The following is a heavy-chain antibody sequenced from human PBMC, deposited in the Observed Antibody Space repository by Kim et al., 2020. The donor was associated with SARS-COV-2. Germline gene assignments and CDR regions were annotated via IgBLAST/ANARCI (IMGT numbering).Heavy chain of an antibody. CDR2: INPSGGST. D-gene: IGHD6-13*01. CDR3: ARAGIAAAGRNWFDP. J-gene: IGHJ5*02. Sequence: ASVKVSCKASGYTFTSYYMHWVRQAPGQGLEWMGIINPSGGSTSYAQKFQGRVTMTRDTSTSTVYMELSSLRSEDTAVYYCARAGIAAAGRNWFDPWGQGTLVTVSS. CDR1: GYTFTSYY. V-gene: IGHV1-46*01.